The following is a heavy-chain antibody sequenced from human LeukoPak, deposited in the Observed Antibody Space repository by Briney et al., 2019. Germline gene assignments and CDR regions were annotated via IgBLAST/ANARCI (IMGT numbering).Heavy chain of an antibody. Sequence: PSQTLSLTCTVSGGSISSGDYYWSWTRQPPGKGLEWIGYIYYSGSTYYNPSLKSRVTISVDTSKNQFSLKLSSVTAADTAVYYCARGHGDYYYGMDVWGQGTTVTVSS. CDR2: IYYSGST. D-gene: IGHD4-17*01. V-gene: IGHV4-30-4*01. CDR1: GGSISSGDYY. J-gene: IGHJ6*02. CDR3: ARGHGDYYYGMDV.